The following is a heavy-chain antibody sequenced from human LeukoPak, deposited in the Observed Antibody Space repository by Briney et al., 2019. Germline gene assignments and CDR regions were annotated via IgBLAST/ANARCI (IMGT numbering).Heavy chain of an antibody. V-gene: IGHV3-15*01. D-gene: IGHD6-19*01. Sequence: GGSLRLSCAASGFTFSNAWMSWVRQAPGNGLEWVGRIKSKTDGGTTDYAAPVKGRFTISRDDSKNTLYLQMNSLKTEDTAVYYCTTENSSGWYYFDYWGQGTLVTVSS. CDR2: IKSKTDGGTT. CDR3: TTENSSGWYYFDY. J-gene: IGHJ4*02. CDR1: GFTFSNAW.